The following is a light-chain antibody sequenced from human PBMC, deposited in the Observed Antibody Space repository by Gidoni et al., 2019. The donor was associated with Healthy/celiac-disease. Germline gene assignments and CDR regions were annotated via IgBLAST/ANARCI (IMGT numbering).Light chain of an antibody. V-gene: IGKV3-15*01. Sequence: EIVMTPSPATLSVSPGERATLSCRASQSVSSNLAWYQQKPGQAPRLLIYGASTRATGIPARFSGSASGTEFTLTISSLQSEDVAVYYCQQYNNWPPLTFGGGTKVEIK. CDR3: QQYNNWPPLT. J-gene: IGKJ4*01. CDR1: QSVSSN. CDR2: GAS.